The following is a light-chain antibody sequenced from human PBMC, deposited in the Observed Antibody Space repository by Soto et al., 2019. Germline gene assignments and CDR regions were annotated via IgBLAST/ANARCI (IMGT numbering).Light chain of an antibody. J-gene: IGKJ1*01. CDR1: QSVSNR. CDR3: QQSSDWPRT. CDR2: RAS. V-gene: IGKV3-15*01. Sequence: EIVMTQSPATLSVSPGERATLSCRASQSVSNRLAWYQQRPGQAPRPLIYRASDRATGIPARFSGSGSGTEFTLTSRSLQSEDFAIYYCQQSSDWPRTFGQGTKVELK.